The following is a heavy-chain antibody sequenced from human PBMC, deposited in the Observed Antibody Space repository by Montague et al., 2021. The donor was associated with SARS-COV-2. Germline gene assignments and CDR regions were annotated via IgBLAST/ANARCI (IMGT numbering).Heavy chain of an antibody. D-gene: IGHD3-16*01. CDR1: GFTFSRNC. V-gene: IGHV3-21*01. Sequence: SLRLSCATSGFTFSRNCMNWVRQAPGKGLGWVSTISSDTLHTFYAESVKGRFTISRDNAKNELYLQMNSLRAEDMAVYYYARGGEIDVWAPFGHWGQGTLVTVSS. CDR3: ARGGEIDVWAPFGH. J-gene: IGHJ4*02. CDR2: ISSDTLHT.